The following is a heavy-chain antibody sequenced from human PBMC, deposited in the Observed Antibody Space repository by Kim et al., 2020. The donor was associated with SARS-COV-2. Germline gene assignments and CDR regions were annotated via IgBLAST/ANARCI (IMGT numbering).Heavy chain of an antibody. Sequence: WGSLRLSCAASGFTFTRYAMSWVRQAPGKGLEWVSAIRGSGGGSYYADSVKGRFTISRDISRDTVSLQMRSLTVEDSAVYYCAKGPTAGEAGIDYWGQGT. J-gene: IGHJ4*02. D-gene: IGHD2-8*02. CDR1: GFTFTRYA. CDR3: AKGPTAGEAGIDY. CDR2: IRGSGGGS. V-gene: IGHV3-23*01.